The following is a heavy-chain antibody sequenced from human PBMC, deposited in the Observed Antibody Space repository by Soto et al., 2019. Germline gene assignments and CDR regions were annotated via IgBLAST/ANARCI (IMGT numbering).Heavy chain of an antibody. J-gene: IGHJ4*02. CDR1: GFTFTSYD. CDR2: MNPNSGNT. D-gene: IGHD3-3*01. CDR3: ARAGVFGGHSSDY. Sequence: GASVKVSCKTSGFTFTSYDINWVRQATGQGLEWMGWMNPNSGNTGYAQKFQGRVTMTRNTSRSTAYMELSSLRSEDTAVYYCARAGVFGGHSSDYWGQGTLVTVS. V-gene: IGHV1-8*01.